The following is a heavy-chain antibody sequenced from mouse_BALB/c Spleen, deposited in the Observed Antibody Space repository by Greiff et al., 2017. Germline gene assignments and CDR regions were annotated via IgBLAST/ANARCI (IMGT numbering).Heavy chain of an antibody. J-gene: IGHJ2*01. CDR1: GFSLTGYG. V-gene: IGHV2-6-7*01. Sequence: VHLVESGPGLVAPSQSLSITCTVSGFSLTGYGVNWVRQPPGKGLEWLGMIWGDGSTDYNSALKSRLSISKDNSKSQVFLKMNSLQTDDTARYYWARKTAGYDDLYFDDWGQGTTLTVSS. CDR3: ARKTAGYDDLYFDD. CDR2: IWGDGST. D-gene: IGHD2-2*01.